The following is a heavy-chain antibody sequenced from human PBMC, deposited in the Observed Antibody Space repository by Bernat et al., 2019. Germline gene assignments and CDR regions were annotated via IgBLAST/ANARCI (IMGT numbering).Heavy chain of an antibody. CDR3: VRMTVTTFYFDY. V-gene: IGHV1-3*01. CDR2: INAGNGNT. CDR1: GYTFTSYA. Sequence: QVQLVQSGAEVKKPGASVKVSCKASGYTFTSYAMHWVRQAPGQRLEWMGWINAGNGNTKYSQKFQGRVTITRDTSASTAYMELSSLRSEDTAVYYCVRMTVTTFYFDYWGQGTLVTVSS. J-gene: IGHJ4*02. D-gene: IGHD4-11*01.